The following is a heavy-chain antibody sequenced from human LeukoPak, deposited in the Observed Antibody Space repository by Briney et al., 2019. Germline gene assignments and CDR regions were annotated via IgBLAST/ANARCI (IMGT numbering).Heavy chain of an antibody. CDR3: ARARITIFGVARGGMDV. Sequence: SETLSLTCAVSGGSISSGTWWSWIRQPPGKGLEWIGYISSSGNTYYNPSLKSRVTISVDRSKNQFSLKLSSVTAADTAVYYCARARITIFGVARGGMDVWGQGTTVTVSS. J-gene: IGHJ6*02. V-gene: IGHV4-30-4*07. D-gene: IGHD3-3*01. CDR2: ISSSGNT. CDR1: GGSISSGTW.